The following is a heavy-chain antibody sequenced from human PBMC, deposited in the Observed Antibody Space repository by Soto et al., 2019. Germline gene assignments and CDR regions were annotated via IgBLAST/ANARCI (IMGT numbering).Heavy chain of an antibody. Sequence: GSLRLSCAASGFTFSNYAMHWVRQAPGKGLEFVSAITSQGGTTYYADSVKDRFTISRDNSKNMLYLQLGSLRGDDMAVYYCARGRGTAPPTKYWYFDLWGRGALVTVSS. CDR2: ITSQGGTT. D-gene: IGHD3-16*01. J-gene: IGHJ2*01. CDR3: ARGRGTAPPTKYWYFDL. CDR1: GFTFSNYA. V-gene: IGHV3-64*02.